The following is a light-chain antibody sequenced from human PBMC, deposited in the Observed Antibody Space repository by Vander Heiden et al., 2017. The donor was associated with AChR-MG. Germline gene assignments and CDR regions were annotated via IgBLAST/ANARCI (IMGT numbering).Light chain of an antibody. CDR3: QQYGSTART. CDR2: AAS. Sequence: ELVLTQSPGTLSLSPGDTATLSCRASQTVSSNLLAWYQQKPGQAPRLLIFAASSRATDIPDRFSGSGSETDFTLTITRLEPEDFAVYYCQQYGSTARTFGQGTKVEIK. CDR1: QTVSSNL. J-gene: IGKJ1*01. V-gene: IGKV3-20*01.